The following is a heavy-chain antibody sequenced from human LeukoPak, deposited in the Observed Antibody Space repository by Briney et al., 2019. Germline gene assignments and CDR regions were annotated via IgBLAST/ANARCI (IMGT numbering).Heavy chain of an antibody. CDR1: GYSFTSYW. V-gene: IGHV5-51*01. D-gene: IGHD6-13*01. Sequence: GESLKISCKGSGYSFTSYWIGWVRQMPGKGLEWMGIIYPGHSDTRYSPSFQGQVTISADKSISTAYLQWSSLKASDTAMYYCARQRSSSWYDNDYWGQGTLVTVSS. CDR3: ARQRSSSWYDNDY. J-gene: IGHJ4*02. CDR2: IYPGHSDT.